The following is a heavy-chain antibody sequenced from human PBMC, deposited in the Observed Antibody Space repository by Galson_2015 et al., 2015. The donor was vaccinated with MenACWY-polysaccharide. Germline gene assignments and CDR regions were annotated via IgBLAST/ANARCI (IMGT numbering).Heavy chain of an antibody. Sequence: TLSLTCNVSGGSISSSGYHWTWIRQHPRKGLEWIGYIFNRGGTYTNPSLESRVTVSADRSKNQFSLKLSSVTAADTAVYYCAGIPSTMTSFGWFGPWGQGTLVTVSS. CDR3: AGIPSTMTSFGWFGP. CDR2: IFNRGGT. J-gene: IGHJ5*02. CDR1: GGSISSSGYH. D-gene: IGHD4-17*01. V-gene: IGHV4-31*03.